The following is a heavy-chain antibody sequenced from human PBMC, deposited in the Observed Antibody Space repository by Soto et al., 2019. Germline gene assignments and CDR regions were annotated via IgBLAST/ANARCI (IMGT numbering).Heavy chain of an antibody. V-gene: IGHV4-31*03. CDR1: GGSISSGGYY. D-gene: IGHD3-22*01. CDR3: ARTPPYDSSGYYFDY. Sequence: SETLSLTCTVSGGSISSGGYYWSWIRQHPGKGLEWIGYIYYSGSTYYNPSLKSRVTISVDTSKNQFSLKLSSVTAADTAVYCCARTPPYDSSGYYFDYWGQGTLVTISS. CDR2: IYYSGST. J-gene: IGHJ4*02.